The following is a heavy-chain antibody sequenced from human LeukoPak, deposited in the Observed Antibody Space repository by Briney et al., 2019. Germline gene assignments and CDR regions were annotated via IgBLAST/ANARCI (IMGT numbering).Heavy chain of an antibody. V-gene: IGHV3-9*03. J-gene: IGHJ4*02. Sequence: GGSLRLSCAASGFTFDDYAMHWVRQAPGKGLEWVSGNSWNSGSIGYADSVKGRFTISRDNAKNSLYLQMNSLRAEDMALYYCAKGLRSSSWSHFDYWGQGTLVTVSS. D-gene: IGHD6-6*01. CDR2: NSWNSGSI. CDR3: AKGLRSSSWSHFDY. CDR1: GFTFDDYA.